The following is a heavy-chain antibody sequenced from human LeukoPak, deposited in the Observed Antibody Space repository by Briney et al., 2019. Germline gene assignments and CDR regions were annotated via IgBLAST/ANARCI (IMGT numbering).Heavy chain of an antibody. V-gene: IGHV1-18*01. CDR2: ISAYNGNT. J-gene: IGHJ6*03. D-gene: IGHD1-26*01. CDR3: ARVSSGSYFYYYYYMDV. CDR1: GYTFTSYG. Sequence: ASVKVSRKASGYTFTSYGISWVRQAPGQGLEWMGWISAYNGNTNYAQKLQGRVTMTTDTSTSTAYMELRSLRSDDTAVYYCARVSSGSYFYYYYYMDVWGKGTTVTVSS.